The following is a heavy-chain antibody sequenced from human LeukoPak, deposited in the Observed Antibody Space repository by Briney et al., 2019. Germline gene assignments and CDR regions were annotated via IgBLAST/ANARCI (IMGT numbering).Heavy chain of an antibody. Sequence: GGSLRLSCAASGFTVSSNYMSWVRQAPGKGLEWVSVIYSGGSTYYADSVKGRFTISRDDSKNTLYLQMNSRRAEDTAVYYCAREAYGDYGRYYYYYYGMDVWGQGTTVTVSS. V-gene: IGHV3-66*01. CDR2: IYSGGST. J-gene: IGHJ6*02. D-gene: IGHD4-17*01. CDR3: AREAYGDYGRYYYYYYGMDV. CDR1: GFTVSSNY.